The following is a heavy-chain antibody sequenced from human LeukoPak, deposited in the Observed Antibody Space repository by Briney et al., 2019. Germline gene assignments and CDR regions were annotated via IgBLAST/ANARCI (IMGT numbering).Heavy chain of an antibody. D-gene: IGHD3-3*01. CDR3: ARSNFWSGYFQYYYYYYMDV. CDR2: MNPNSGNT. CDR1: GYTFTSYD. J-gene: IGHJ6*03. Sequence: GASVKVSCKASGYTFTSYDINWLRQATGQGLEWMGWMNPNSGNTGYAQKFQGRVTITRNTSISTAYMELSSLRSEDTAVYYCARSNFWSGYFQYYYYYYMDVWGKGTTVTVSS. V-gene: IGHV1-8*03.